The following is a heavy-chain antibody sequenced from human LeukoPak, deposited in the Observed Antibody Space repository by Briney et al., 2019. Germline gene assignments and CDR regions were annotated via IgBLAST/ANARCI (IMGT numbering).Heavy chain of an antibody. CDR3: ARDWQNRWNFDY. D-gene: IGHD1-1*01. CDR1: GFTFSDYG. CDR2: IWYDGSNK. V-gene: IGHV3-33*01. J-gene: IGHJ4*02. Sequence: PGGSLRLSCAASGFTFSDYGMHWVRQPPGKGLEGVAVIWYDGSNKYYADSVKGRFTISRDDSKNTLYLQMNSLTAEDSAVYYCARDWQNRWNFDYWGQGTLVTASS.